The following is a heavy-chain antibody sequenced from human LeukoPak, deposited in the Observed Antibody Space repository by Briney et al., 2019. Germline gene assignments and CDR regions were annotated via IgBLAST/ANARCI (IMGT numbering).Heavy chain of an antibody. J-gene: IGHJ4*02. D-gene: IGHD4-23*01. CDR2: IRSKPNSYAT. Sequence: GGSLRLSCAASGFTFSDSAIHWVRQASGKGLEWVDRIRSKPNSYATEYAAPVKGRFTISRDDSQHTADLQMNSLKTEDTAVYYCTRHVSGGHPGDYWGEGTLVTVSS. CDR3: TRHVSGGHPGDY. V-gene: IGHV3-73*01. CDR1: GFTFSDSA.